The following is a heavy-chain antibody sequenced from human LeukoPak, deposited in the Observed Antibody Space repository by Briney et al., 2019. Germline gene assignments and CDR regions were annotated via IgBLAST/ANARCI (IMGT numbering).Heavy chain of an antibody. J-gene: IGHJ5*02. CDR1: GGSFSGYY. V-gene: IGHV4-34*01. Sequence: SETLSLTCAVYGGSFSGYYWSWIRQPPGKGLEWIGEINHSGSTNYNPSLKSRVTISVDTSKNQFSLKLSSVTAADTAVYYCARRGRDGYCSSTSCYWGSPTGWFDPWGQGTLVTVSS. D-gene: IGHD2-2*03. CDR3: ARRGRDGYCSSTSCYWGSPTGWFDP. CDR2: INHSGST.